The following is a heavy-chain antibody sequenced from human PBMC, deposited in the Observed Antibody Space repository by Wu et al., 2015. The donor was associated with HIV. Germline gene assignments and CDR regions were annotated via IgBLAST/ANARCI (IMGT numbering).Heavy chain of an antibody. CDR3: ATLTIGPREDNYYYYYGNGR. D-gene: IGHD4/OR15-4a*01. CDR1: GYTLTELS. Sequence: QVQLVQSGAEVKKPGASVKVSCKVSGYTLTELSMHWVRQAPGKGLEWMGGFDPEDGETIYAQKFQGRVTMTEDTSTDTAYMELSSLRSEDTAVYYCATLTIGPREDNYYYYYGNGRLGPRDHGHRXL. CDR2: FDPEDGET. J-gene: IGHJ6*02. V-gene: IGHV1-24*01.